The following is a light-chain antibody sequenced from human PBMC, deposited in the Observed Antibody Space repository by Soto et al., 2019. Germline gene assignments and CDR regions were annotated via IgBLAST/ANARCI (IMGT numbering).Light chain of an antibody. CDR3: QQYYSTPWT. Sequence: DIVMTQSPDSLAVSLGERATINCKSSQSVLYSSNNKNYLAWYQQKPGQPRKPLIYWGSSRESGVPDRFSGSGSGTDFTLTISSLQAEDVPVYYCQQYYSTPWTFGQGTKVDIK. J-gene: IGKJ1*01. CDR1: QSVLYSSNNKNY. CDR2: WGS. V-gene: IGKV4-1*01.